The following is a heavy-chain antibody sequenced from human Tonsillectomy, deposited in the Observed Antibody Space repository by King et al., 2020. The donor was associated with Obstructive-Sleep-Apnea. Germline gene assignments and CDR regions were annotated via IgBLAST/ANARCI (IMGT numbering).Heavy chain of an antibody. D-gene: IGHD3-10*01. CDR3: ARDLWPLDFDY. J-gene: IGHJ4*02. Sequence: VQLVESGGGLVKPGGSLRLSCAASGFTFSSYSMNWVRQAPGKGLELVSSISSSSSYIYYADSVKGRFTISRDNAKNSLYLQMNSLRAEDTAVYYCARDLWPLDFDYWGQGTLVTVSS. CDR2: ISSSSSYI. V-gene: IGHV3-21*01. CDR1: GFTFSSYS.